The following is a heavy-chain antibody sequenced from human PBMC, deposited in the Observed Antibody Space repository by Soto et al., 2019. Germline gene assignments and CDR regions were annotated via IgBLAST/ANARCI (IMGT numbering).Heavy chain of an antibody. J-gene: IGHJ6*02. CDR3: AREAPMDV. CDR1: GFSFSEYT. CDR2: IWSAGLI. V-gene: IGHV3-53*01. Sequence: GGSLRLSCVASGFSFSEYTMSWVRQAPGKGLEWVSVIWSAGLIYYADSVRGRFTISRDISKNILYLEMTSLRADDTAVYYCAREAPMDVWGQGTTVTVSS.